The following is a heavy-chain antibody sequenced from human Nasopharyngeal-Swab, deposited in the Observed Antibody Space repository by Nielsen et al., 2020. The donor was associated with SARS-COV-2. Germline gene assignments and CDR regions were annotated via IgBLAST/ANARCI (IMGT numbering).Heavy chain of an antibody. CDR3: ARRRPGVTKTWFDP. V-gene: IGHV2-5*02. CDR2: IYWDDDV. Sequence: SGPTLVKPTQTLTLTCNISGFSLSTAGVGVGWIRQPPGQALEWLALIYWDDDVRYSPSLKDRLTITKDTSRNQVVLTVTNVDPVDTATYFCARRRPGVTKTWFDPWGQGILVTVSS. D-gene: IGHD5-18*01. J-gene: IGHJ5*02. CDR1: GFSLSTAGVG.